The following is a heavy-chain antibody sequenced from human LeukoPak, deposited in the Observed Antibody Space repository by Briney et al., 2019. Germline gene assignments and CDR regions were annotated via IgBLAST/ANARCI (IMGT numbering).Heavy chain of an antibody. D-gene: IGHD2-2*01. J-gene: IGHJ4*02. CDR3: AKDFFPFFVSSSFDY. CDR2: ISGSGGST. V-gene: IGHV3-23*01. CDR1: GFTFSSYA. Sequence: GGSLRLSCAASGFTFSSYAMSWVRQAPGKGLEWVSAISGSGGSTYYADSVKGRFTISRDNSKNTLYLQMNSLRAEDTAVYYCAKDFFPFFVSSSFDYWGQGTLVTVSS.